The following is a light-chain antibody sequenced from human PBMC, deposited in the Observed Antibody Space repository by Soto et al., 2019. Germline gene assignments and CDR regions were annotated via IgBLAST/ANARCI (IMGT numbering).Light chain of an antibody. V-gene: IGKV1-9*01. J-gene: IGKJ5*01. Sequence: DIQLTQSPSFLSASVGDRVTITCRASQGISSYLAWYQQKPGKAPKFLIYAASTLQSGVPSRFSGSGSGTEFTLTISIQQPEDFATYYCQGLNDYPITFGQGPLLEIK. CDR2: AAS. CDR3: QGLNDYPIT. CDR1: QGISSY.